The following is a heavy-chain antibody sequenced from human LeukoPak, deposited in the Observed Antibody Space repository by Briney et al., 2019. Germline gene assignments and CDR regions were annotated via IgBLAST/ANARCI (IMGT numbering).Heavy chain of an antibody. D-gene: IGHD2-21*02. CDR1: GFTFSNYA. CDR3: AREAYCGGDCYFDY. J-gene: IGHJ4*02. V-gene: IGHV3-23*01. Sequence: GESLRLSCAASGFTFSNYAMNWVRQDPGKGLQWVSGISNSGDNTFYADSVKGRFTISRGNSKNTLYLQMGSLRAEDMAVYYCAREAYCGGDCYFDYWGQGTLVTVSS. CDR2: ISNSGDNT.